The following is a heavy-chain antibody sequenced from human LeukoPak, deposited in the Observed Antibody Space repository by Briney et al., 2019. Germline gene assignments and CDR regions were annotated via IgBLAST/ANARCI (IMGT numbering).Heavy chain of an antibody. Sequence: PGRSLRLSCAASGFTFSSYGMHWVRQAPGKGLEWVAVIWYDGSNKYYADSVKGRFTISRDNSKNTLYLQMNSLRAEDTAVYYCARESGGDGYKITGRVYYYYGMDVWGQGTTVTVSS. CDR1: GFTFSSYG. CDR2: IWYDGSNK. D-gene: IGHD5-24*01. V-gene: IGHV3-33*01. CDR3: ARESGGDGYKITGRVYYYYGMDV. J-gene: IGHJ6*02.